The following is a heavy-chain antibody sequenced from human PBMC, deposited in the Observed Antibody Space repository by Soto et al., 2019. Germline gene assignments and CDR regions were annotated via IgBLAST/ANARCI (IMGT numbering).Heavy chain of an antibody. D-gene: IGHD4-17*01. CDR1: GFGFDEYG. Sequence: EVSLVESGGGVVRPGGSLRLSCAASGFGFDEYGMSWVRQGPGKGLEWVSGINRHGDSTGYADSVKGRVTISRDNAKNSLYLQMNGLRAEDTAFYYCARDHRWGYEYGDYGDSWGQGTLVTVSS. CDR2: INRHGDST. CDR3: ARDHRWGYEYGDYGDS. J-gene: IGHJ4*02. V-gene: IGHV3-20*04.